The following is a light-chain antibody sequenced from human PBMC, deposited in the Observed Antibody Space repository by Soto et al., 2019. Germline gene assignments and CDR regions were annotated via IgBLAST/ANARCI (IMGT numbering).Light chain of an antibody. J-gene: IGLJ2*01. CDR1: SSDVGTYNY. Sequence: QSALTQAASVSGSPGQSITISCTGTSSDVGTYNYVSWYQQHPGKAPKLMIYDVSNRPSGVSNRFSGSKSGNTASLTISGLQAEDEADYYCCSYTSSRTLVFGGGTKLTVL. CDR3: CSYTSSRTLV. CDR2: DVS. V-gene: IGLV2-14*01.